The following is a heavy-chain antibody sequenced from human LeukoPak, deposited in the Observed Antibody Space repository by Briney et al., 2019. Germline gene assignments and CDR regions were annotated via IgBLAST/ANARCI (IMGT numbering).Heavy chain of an antibody. CDR1: GFSFSSYA. D-gene: IGHD3-10*01. CDR3: ARGLSDSSGSYPRDAFDI. CDR2: IYYDGRDK. V-gene: IGHV3-30*19. J-gene: IGHJ3*02. Sequence: GGSLRLSCPASGFSFSSYAMHWVRQAPGKGLEWVAYIYYDGRDKDYADSVKGRFTISRDNSKNTLYLQMNSLRAEDTAVYYCARGLSDSSGSYPRDAFDIWGQGTMVTVSS.